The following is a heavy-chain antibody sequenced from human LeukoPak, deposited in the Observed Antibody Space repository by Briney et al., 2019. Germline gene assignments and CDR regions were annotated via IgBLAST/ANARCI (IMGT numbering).Heavy chain of an antibody. D-gene: IGHD3-22*01. CDR3: ARDEVGYYDSSGYYYFQH. V-gene: IGHV1-2*02. CDR1: GYTFTGYY. CDR2: INPNSGGT. J-gene: IGHJ1*01. Sequence: ASVKVSCKASGYTFTGYYMHWVRQAPGQGLEWMGWINPNSGGTNYVQKFQGRVTMTRDTSISTAYMELSRLRSDDTAVYYCARDEVGYYDSSGYYYFQHWGQGTLVTVSS.